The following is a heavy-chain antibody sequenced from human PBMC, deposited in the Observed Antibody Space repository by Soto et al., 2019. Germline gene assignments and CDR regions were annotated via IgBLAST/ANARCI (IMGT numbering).Heavy chain of an antibody. D-gene: IGHD3-16*01. Sequence: QVRLEQWGAGLLKPSETLSLTCAIYGASLGGFHWTWLRQAPGKGLEWIGELIHGGSTNYNPSLKSRVSFRLDTSKNQLSLHSMSATAADTAVYYCARSPLGYDYVRQPWREAGDSVDIWGRGTMGTAS. CDR3: ARSPLGYDYVRQPWREAGDSVDI. CDR1: GASLGGFH. CDR2: LIHGGST. V-gene: IGHV4-34*12. J-gene: IGHJ3*02.